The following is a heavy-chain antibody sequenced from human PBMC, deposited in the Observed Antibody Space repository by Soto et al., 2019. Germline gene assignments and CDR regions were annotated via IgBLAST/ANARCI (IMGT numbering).Heavy chain of an antibody. CDR3: VLLVVVAAPGEVGYYYYYMDV. Sequence: GGSLRLSCAASGFTFSDHYMDWVRQAPGKGLEWVGRTRNKANSYTTEYAASVKGRFTISRDDSKNSLYLQMNSLKTEDTAVYYCVLLVVVAAPGEVGYYYYYMDVWGKGTTVTVSS. CDR2: TRNKANSYTT. D-gene: IGHD2-15*01. CDR1: GFTFSDHY. J-gene: IGHJ6*03. V-gene: IGHV3-72*01.